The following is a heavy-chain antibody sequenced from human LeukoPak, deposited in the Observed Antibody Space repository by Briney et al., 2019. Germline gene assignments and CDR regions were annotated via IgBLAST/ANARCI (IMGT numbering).Heavy chain of an antibody. J-gene: IGHJ6*04. V-gene: IGHV4-38-2*02. D-gene: IGHD4-17*01. CDR3: ARVGTVNYYYGMDV. CDR1: GYSITSGYF. Sequence: SETLSLTCTCSGYSITSGYFCGWIRPPPGKGLEWIGRIYHSGSTNYNSSLKSRVTISVDTSKNQISLKLNSVTAADTAVYYCARVGTVNYYYGMDVWGKGTTVTVSS. CDR2: IYHSGST.